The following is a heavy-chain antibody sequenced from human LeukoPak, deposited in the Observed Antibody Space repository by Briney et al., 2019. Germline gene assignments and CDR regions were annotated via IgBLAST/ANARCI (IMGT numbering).Heavy chain of an antibody. CDR1: GGSISSYY. V-gene: IGHV4-4*07. J-gene: IGHJ4*02. Sequence: SETLSLTCTVSGGSISSYYWSWIRQPAGKGLEWIGRIYTSGSTNYNPSLKSRVTMSVDTSKNQFSLKLSSVTAADTAVYYCARDYYDSSGYLTYYFDYWGQGTLVTVSS. CDR2: IYTSGST. CDR3: ARDYYDSSGYLTYYFDY. D-gene: IGHD3-22*01.